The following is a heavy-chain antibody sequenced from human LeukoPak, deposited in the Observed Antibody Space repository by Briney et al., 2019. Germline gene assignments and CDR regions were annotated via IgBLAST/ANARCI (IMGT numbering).Heavy chain of an antibody. CDR1: GGTFSSYA. V-gene: IGHV1-69*13. Sequence: SVKVSCKASGGTFSSYAISWVRQAPGQGLEWMGGIIPIFGTANYAQKFQGRVTITADESTSTAYMELSSLRSEDTAVYYCAREPGYYDSSGSNAFDIWGQGTMVTVSS. CDR3: AREPGYYDSSGSNAFDI. J-gene: IGHJ3*02. D-gene: IGHD3-22*01. CDR2: IIPIFGTA.